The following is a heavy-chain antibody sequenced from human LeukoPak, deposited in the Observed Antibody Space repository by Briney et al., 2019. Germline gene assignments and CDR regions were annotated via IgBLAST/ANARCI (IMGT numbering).Heavy chain of an antibody. CDR3: ARDKGYYGSGSSFDY. J-gene: IGHJ4*02. V-gene: IGHV4-34*01. CDR2: INHSGST. D-gene: IGHD3-10*01. CDR1: GGSFSGYY. Sequence: SETLSLTCAVYGGSFSGYYWSWIRQPPGKGLEWIGEINHSGSTNYNPSLKSRVTISVDTSKNQFSLKLSSVTAADTAVYYCARDKGYYGSGSSFDYWGQGTLVTVSS.